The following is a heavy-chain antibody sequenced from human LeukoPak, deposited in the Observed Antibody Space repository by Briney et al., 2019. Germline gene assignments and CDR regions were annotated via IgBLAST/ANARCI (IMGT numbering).Heavy chain of an antibody. J-gene: IGHJ4*02. CDR2: FDPEDGET. Sequence: ASVKVSCKVSGYTLTELSMHWVRQAPGKGLEWMGGFDPEDGETIYAQKFQGRVTMTEDTSTDTAYMELSSLRSEDTAVYYCATAIAGAKGGNNFDYWGQGTLVTVSS. V-gene: IGHV1-24*01. CDR1: GYTLTELS. CDR3: ATAIAGAKGGNNFDY. D-gene: IGHD1-26*01.